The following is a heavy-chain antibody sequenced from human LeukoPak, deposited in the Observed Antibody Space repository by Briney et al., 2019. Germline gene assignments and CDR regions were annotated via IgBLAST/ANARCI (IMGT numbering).Heavy chain of an antibody. CDR3: ARTQAGRCSSTSCYGYSSSSDFDY. J-gene: IGHJ4*02. CDR2: ISAYNGNT. CDR1: GYTFTSYG. Sequence: ASVKVSCKASGYTFTSYGISWVRQAPGQGLEWMGWISAYNGNTNYAQKLQGRVTMTTDTSTSTAYMELRGLRSDDTAVYYCARTQAGRCSSTSCYGYSSSSDFDYWGQGTLVTVSS. D-gene: IGHD2-2*01. V-gene: IGHV1-18*01.